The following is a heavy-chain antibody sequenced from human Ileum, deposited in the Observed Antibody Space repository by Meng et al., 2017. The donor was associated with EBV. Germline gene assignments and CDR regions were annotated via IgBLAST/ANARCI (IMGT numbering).Heavy chain of an antibody. Sequence: HGSGPGPGMPLGDLALPRLFLWGPHSVRGGWGWVRQPPGKGLEWIGETSHSGSTNYSPSLKSRVTISLDKSKNQLSLKLNSVTAADTAVYYCASSDYYRSDYWGQGTLVTVSS. CDR3: ASSDYYRSDY. CDR2: TSHSGST. D-gene: IGHD3-22*01. CDR1: GPHSVRGG. V-gene: IGHV4-4*02. J-gene: IGHJ4*02.